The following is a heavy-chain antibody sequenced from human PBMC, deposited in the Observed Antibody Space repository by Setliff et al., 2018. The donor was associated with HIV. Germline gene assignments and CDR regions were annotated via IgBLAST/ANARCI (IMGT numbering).Heavy chain of an antibody. V-gene: IGHV4-39*07. J-gene: IGHJ5*02. CDR1: GVSTSSSSFY. CDR2: ISYSGRT. CDR3: ARGGRSLAAQTWFDP. Sequence: SETLSLTCIVSGVSTSSSSFYWGWIRQPPGKGLDWIGYISYSGRTYYNPSLKSRVTISVDVSKNQFSLKLSSVTAADTAVYYCARGGRSLAAQTWFDPWGQGTLVTVSS. D-gene: IGHD6-6*01.